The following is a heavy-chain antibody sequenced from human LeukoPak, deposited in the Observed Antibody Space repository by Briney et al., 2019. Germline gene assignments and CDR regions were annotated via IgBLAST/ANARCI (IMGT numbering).Heavy chain of an antibody. Sequence: SETLSLTCTVSGGSISSYYWSWIRLPPGKGLEWIGDIYYSGSTNYNPSLKSRVTISVDTSKNHFSLKLSSVTAADTAVYYCARAPYSYGHAHLDYWGQGTLVTVSS. CDR2: IYYSGST. J-gene: IGHJ4*02. CDR1: GGSISSYY. CDR3: ARAPYSYGHAHLDY. D-gene: IGHD5-18*01. V-gene: IGHV4-59*01.